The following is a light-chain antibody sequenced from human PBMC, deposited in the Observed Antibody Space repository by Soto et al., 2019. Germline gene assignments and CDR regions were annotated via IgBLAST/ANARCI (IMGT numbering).Light chain of an antibody. CDR1: SSDVGGYNY. J-gene: IGLJ1*01. CDR3: YTYAGTNYV. V-gene: IGLV2-11*01. Sequence: QSVLTQPRSVSGSPGQSVTISCTGTSSDVGGYNYVSWYQQHPGKAPKLMIYDVSKRPSGVPDRFSGSKSGNTASLTISGLQVENEADYYCYTYAGTNYVFGTGTKVPVL. CDR2: DVS.